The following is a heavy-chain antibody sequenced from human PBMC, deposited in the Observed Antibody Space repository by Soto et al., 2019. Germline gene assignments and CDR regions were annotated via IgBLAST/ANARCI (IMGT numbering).Heavy chain of an antibody. CDR1: GFTFSSYP. J-gene: IGHJ4*02. V-gene: IGHV3-30-3*01. CDR2: ISYDGNTK. CDR3: ARDSRGIIPTAGTFDY. D-gene: IGHD6-13*01. Sequence: QEQLVESGGGVVQPGTSLRLSCSTSGFTFSSYPMHWVRQAPGKGLEWVATISYDGNTKYYADSVKGRFTISRDNSKNTLYLQMNSLRPEDMAVYYCARDSRGIIPTAGTFDYWGQGTLVTVSS.